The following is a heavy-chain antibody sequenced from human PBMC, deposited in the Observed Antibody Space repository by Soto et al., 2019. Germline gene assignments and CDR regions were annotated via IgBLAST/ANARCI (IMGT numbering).Heavy chain of an antibody. CDR1: GFTFDDHT. J-gene: IGHJ4*02. Sequence: GGSLRLSCAGSGFTFDDHTMHWVCQAPGKGLEWVSLITWDAGSAFYADSVRGRFTISRDNSKNSLYLQMNSLRTEDSALYYCAKEKDRIFDYWGRGTPVTVSS. V-gene: IGHV3-43*01. CDR2: ITWDAGSA. CDR3: AKEKDRIFDY.